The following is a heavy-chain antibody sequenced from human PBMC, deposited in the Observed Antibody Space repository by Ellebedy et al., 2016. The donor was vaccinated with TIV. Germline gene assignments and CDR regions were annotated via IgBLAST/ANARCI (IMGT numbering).Heavy chain of an antibody. CDR2: INPHSGGT. Sequence: AASVKVSCKASGYTFTGYSMHWVRQAPGQGLEWMGWINPHSGGTNYAQKFQGWVTMTRDTSINTAYMELSRLRSDDTAVYYCAREGTMVRGDDAFDIWGQGTMVTVSS. CDR1: GYTFTGYS. D-gene: IGHD3-10*01. V-gene: IGHV1-2*04. CDR3: AREGTMVRGDDAFDI. J-gene: IGHJ3*02.